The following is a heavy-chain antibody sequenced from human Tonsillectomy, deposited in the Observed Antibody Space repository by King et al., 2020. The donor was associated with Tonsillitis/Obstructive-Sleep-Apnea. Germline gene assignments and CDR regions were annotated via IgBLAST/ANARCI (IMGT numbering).Heavy chain of an antibody. Sequence: VQLQESGPGLVKPSETLSLTCIVSGGSISSSSYYWGWIRQPPGKGLEWIGSISYSGSAYYNPSLESRVTISVDTSENQFSLNLSSVTAADTAIYYCATHRPSYLEWLGFDPWGQGTLVTVSS. J-gene: IGHJ5*02. D-gene: IGHD3-3*01. CDR3: ATHRPSYLEWLGFDP. CDR2: ISYSGSA. V-gene: IGHV4-39*01. CDR1: GGSISSSSYY.